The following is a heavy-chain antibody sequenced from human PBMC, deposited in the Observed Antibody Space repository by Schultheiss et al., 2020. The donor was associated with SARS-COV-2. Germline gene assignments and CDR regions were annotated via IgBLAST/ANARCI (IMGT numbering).Heavy chain of an antibody. CDR2: IYHNGKT. Sequence: SETLSLTCSVSGGSIRVHYWTWIRQSPGKALEYIGYIYHNGKTDSSPSLKSRVSISADTSKNQISLQLTSVTAADTAFYYCARGYGNYRFSRPVGFDVWGQGTMVTVSS. J-gene: IGHJ3*01. CDR1: GGSIRVHY. D-gene: IGHD5-18*01. V-gene: IGHV4-59*11. CDR3: ARGYGNYRFSRPVGFDV.